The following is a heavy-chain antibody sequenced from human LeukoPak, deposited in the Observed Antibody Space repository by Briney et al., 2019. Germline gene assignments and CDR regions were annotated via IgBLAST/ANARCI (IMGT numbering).Heavy chain of an antibody. CDR3: ARQQSDTSLFDP. V-gene: IGHV4-39*01. CDR2: IFYSGSA. Sequence: SETLSLTCIVSGDSLSSTSYYWAWIRQPPGKGLEWIGMIFYSGSAYYTLSLRGRVTLSVDTSRNQFSLNLISVTAADTGVYFCARQQSDTSLFDPWGQGTLVTVSS. CDR1: GDSLSSTSYY. D-gene: IGHD2-21*02. J-gene: IGHJ5*02.